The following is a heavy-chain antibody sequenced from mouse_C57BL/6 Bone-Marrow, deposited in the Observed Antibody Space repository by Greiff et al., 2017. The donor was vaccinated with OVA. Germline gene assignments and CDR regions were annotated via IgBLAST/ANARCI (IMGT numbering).Heavy chain of an antibody. CDR1: GFSLTSYA. D-gene: IGHD2-4*01. CDR2: IWTGGGT. Sequence: VKLMESGPGLVAPSQSLSITCTVSGFSLTSYAISWVRQPPGKGLEWLGVIWTGGGTNYNSALKSRLSISKDNSKSQVFLKMNSLQTDDTARDYCARNLYDYDGYFDVWGTGTTVTVSS. CDR3: ARNLYDYDGYFDV. V-gene: IGHV2-9-1*01. J-gene: IGHJ1*03.